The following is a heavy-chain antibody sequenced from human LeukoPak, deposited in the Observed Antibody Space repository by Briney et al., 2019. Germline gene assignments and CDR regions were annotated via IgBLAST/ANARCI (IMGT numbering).Heavy chain of an antibody. D-gene: IGHD4-23*01. V-gene: IGHV4-4*07. J-gene: IGHJ4*02. Sequence: SETLSLTCTVPGGSISSYYWSWIRQPAGKGLECIGRIYTSGSTNFNPSLKSRVTMSVDTSKNQLSLKLSSVTAADTAVYYCARDHAIYGGNSRLVNWGQGTLVTVSS. CDR3: ARDHAIYGGNSRLVN. CDR1: GGSISSYY. CDR2: IYTSGST.